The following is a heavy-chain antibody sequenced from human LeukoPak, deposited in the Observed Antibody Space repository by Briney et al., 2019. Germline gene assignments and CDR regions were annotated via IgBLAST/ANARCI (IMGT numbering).Heavy chain of an antibody. V-gene: IGHV3-21*01. CDR3: ARDLERYYYDSSGYDY. Sequence: KPGGSLRLSCAASGFTFSSYAMSWVRQAPGKGLEWVSAISSSSSYIYYADSVKGRFTISRDNAKNSLYLQMNSLRAEDTAVYYCARDLERYYYDSSGYDYWGQGTLVTVSS. CDR2: ISSSSSYI. CDR1: GFTFSSYA. D-gene: IGHD3-22*01. J-gene: IGHJ4*02.